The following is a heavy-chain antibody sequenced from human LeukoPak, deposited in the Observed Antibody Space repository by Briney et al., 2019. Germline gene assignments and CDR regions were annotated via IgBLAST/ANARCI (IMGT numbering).Heavy chain of an antibody. CDR3: ARLGRINLTIDY. CDR2: IYYSGST. V-gene: IGHV4-39*01. CDR1: GGSISSSSYY. Sequence: SETLSLTCTVSGGSISSSSYYWGWIRQPPGKGLEWIGSIYYSGSTYYNPSLKNRVTISVDTFKNQFSLKLSSVTAAVTAVYYCARLGRINLTIDYWGQGTLVTVSS. J-gene: IGHJ4*02. D-gene: IGHD2-15*01.